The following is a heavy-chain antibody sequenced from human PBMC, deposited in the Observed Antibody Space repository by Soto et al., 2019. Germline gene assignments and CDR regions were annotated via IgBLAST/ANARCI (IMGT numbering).Heavy chain of an antibody. J-gene: IGHJ4*02. D-gene: IGHD6-19*01. Sequence: PSETLSLTCAVSSGSISSSNWWSGVRQPPGKGLEWIGEIYHSGRTNYNPSLQSRVTISVDKSKNQFSLRLSSVTASDTAVYSRASAAAVAGRGGYYFDYWGPGTLVTVSS. CDR3: ASAAAVAGRGGYYFDY. CDR1: SGSISSSNW. V-gene: IGHV4-4*02. CDR2: IYHSGRT.